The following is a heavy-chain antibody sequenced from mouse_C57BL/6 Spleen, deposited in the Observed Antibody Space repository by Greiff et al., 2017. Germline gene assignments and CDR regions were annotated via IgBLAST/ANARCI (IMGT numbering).Heavy chain of an antibody. D-gene: IGHD2-2*01. CDR2: IYPGDGDT. CDR3: ATYYGYDGVPFAY. Sequence: QVQLQQSGPELVKPGASVKISCKASGYAFSSSWMNWVKQRPGKGLEWIGRIYPGDGDTNYNGKFKGKATLTADKSSSTAYMQLSSLTSEDSAVYFCATYYGYDGVPFAYWGQGTLVTVSA. V-gene: IGHV1-82*01. J-gene: IGHJ3*01. CDR1: GYAFSSSW.